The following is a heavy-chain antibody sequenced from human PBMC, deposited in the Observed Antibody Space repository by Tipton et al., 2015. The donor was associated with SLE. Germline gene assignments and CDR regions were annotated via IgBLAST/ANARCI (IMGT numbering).Heavy chain of an antibody. V-gene: IGHV3-74*01. CDR1: GFTFSSYW. Sequence: SLRLSCAASGFTFSSYWMHWVRQAPGKGLVWVSRINSDGSSTSYADSVKGRFTISRDNAKNTLYLQMNSLRAEDTAVYYCARDPNSSSMFDYWGQGTLVTVSS. CDR3: ARDPNSSSMFDY. CDR2: INSDGSST. J-gene: IGHJ4*02. D-gene: IGHD6-6*01.